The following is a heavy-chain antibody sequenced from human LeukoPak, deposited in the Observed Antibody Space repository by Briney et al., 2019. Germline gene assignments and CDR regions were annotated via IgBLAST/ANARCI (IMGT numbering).Heavy chain of an antibody. V-gene: IGHV3-7*04. Sequence: GGSLRLSCAASGFTFSAYWMSWVRQAPGKGLEFVANIKEDGSDQNYVDSVKGRFTISRDNAKDSLYLHLNSLRVEDTAVYFCARDKPYGLSYFDSWGQGTLVTVSP. CDR1: GFTFSAYW. D-gene: IGHD4-17*01. J-gene: IGHJ4*02. CDR2: IKEDGSDQ. CDR3: ARDKPYGLSYFDS.